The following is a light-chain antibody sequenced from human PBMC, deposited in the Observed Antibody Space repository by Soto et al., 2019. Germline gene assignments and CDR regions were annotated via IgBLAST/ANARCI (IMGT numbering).Light chain of an antibody. Sequence: DIHMTQSPYTLSASVGDRDTITCRTGQIIDSWLAWYQQKPGKPPKLLIYRASSLETGVPSRFSGSGSGTEFTLTISNLQPNDSATYYCQEYNSYFGGGTKLEIK. CDR1: QIIDSW. CDR3: QEYNSY. J-gene: IGKJ4*01. CDR2: RAS. V-gene: IGKV1-5*03.